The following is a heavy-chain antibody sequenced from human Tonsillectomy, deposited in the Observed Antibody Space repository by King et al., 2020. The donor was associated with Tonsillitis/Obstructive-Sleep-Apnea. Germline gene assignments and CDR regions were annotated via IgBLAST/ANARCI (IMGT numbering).Heavy chain of an antibody. CDR2: ISGGGGTT. V-gene: IGHV3-23*04. CDR1: GFTFSSYA. Sequence: VQLVESGGGLVQPGGSLRLSCAASGFTFSSYAMSWVRQAPGKGLEWVSAISGGGGTTYYADSVKGRFTISRDNSKNTLYLQMNSLRAEDTAVYYCANEVIFARLGFDYWGQGTLVTVSS. D-gene: IGHD2-21*01. J-gene: IGHJ4*02. CDR3: ANEVIFARLGFDY.